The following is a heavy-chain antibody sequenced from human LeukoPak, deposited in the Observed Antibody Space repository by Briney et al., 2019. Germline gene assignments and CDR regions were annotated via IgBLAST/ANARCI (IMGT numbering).Heavy chain of an antibody. J-gene: IGHJ4*02. CDR2: IYNSGST. V-gene: IGHV4-39*01. D-gene: IGHD4-17*01. CDR3: ARHEDPYGDYVFDY. CDR1: GGSISSSSYY. Sequence: SETLSLTCTVSGGSISSSSYYWGWIRQPPGKGLEWIGSIYNSGSTYYNPSLKSRVTISVDTSKNQFSLKLSSVTAADTAVYYCARHEDPYGDYVFDYWGQGTLVTVSS.